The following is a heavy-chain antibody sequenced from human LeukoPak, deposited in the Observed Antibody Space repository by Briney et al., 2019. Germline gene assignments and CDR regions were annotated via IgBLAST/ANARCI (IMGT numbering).Heavy chain of an antibody. CDR2: IYYTGST. Sequence: SETLSLTCTVSGGSISSHYWSWIRQPPGRGLEWIGYIYYTGSTNYNPSLKSRVTISVDTSKNQSSLKLSSVTAADTAVYYCAREDYVWGSYTPWGQGTLVTVSS. CDR3: AREDYVWGSYTP. D-gene: IGHD3-16*01. V-gene: IGHV4-59*11. J-gene: IGHJ5*02. CDR1: GGSISSHY.